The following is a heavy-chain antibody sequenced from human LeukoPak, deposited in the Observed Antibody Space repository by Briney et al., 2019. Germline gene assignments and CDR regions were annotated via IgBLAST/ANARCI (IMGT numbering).Heavy chain of an antibody. CDR3: ARDSVVVPAAAYYYYMDV. CDR1: GYTFTSYG. J-gene: IGHJ6*03. D-gene: IGHD2-2*01. Sequence: ASVKVSCKASGYTFTSYGITWVRQAPGQGLEWMGWISAYSGNTNYAQKLQGRVTMTTDTSTSTAYMELRSQRSDDTAVYYCARDSVVVPAAAYYYYMDVWGKGTTVTVSS. CDR2: ISAYSGNT. V-gene: IGHV1-18*01.